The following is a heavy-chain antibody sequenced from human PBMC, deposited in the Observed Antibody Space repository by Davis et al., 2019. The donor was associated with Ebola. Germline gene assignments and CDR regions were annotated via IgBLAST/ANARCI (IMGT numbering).Heavy chain of an antibody. V-gene: IGHV1-69*05. J-gene: IGHJ4*02. D-gene: IGHD3-22*01. Sequence: AASVKVSCKASGGTFSTYAISWVRQAPGQGLEWMGGIIPIFGTANYAQKFQGRVTMTRDTSTSTVYMELSSLRSEDTAVYYCARVVGYYDSSGYYFGGNYFDYWGQGTLVTVSS. CDR1: GGTFSTYA. CDR2: IIPIFGTA. CDR3: ARVVGYYDSSGYYFGGNYFDY.